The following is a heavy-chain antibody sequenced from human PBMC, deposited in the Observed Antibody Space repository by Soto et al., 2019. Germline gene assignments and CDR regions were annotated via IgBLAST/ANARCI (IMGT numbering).Heavy chain of an antibody. CDR3: SLSDRYYGMDV. Sequence: PCGFLILSWGASGCTFIGHAVSWVRQAPGKGLEWVSSISTSGGSTYYADSVKGRFTISRDNSNNTLYLQMNSLRAEDTAVYYCSLSDRYYGMDVWGLGTTVTVS. J-gene: IGHJ6*02. CDR1: GCTFIGHA. CDR2: ISTSGGST. V-gene: IGHV3-23*01.